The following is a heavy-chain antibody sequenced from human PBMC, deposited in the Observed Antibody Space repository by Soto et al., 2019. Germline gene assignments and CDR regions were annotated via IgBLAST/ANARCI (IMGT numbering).Heavy chain of an antibody. V-gene: IGHV1-18*01. Sequence: ASVKVSSKASGYTYTSYGSSWVRQAPVQGLEWMGWIIANLGITNYAQKLQGRVTITTDTSTSTAYMELSSLRSEDTAVYYCARDIAAAGTYYYYYMDVWGKGTTVTVSS. CDR1: GYTYTSYG. CDR3: ARDIAAAGTYYYYYMDV. J-gene: IGHJ6*03. D-gene: IGHD6-13*01. CDR2: IIANLGIT.